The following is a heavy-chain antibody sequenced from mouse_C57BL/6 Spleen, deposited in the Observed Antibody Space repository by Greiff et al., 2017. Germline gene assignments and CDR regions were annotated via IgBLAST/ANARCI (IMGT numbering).Heavy chain of an antibody. V-gene: IGHV5-4*01. CDR2: ISDGGSYT. Sequence: EVNVVESGGGLVKPGGSLKLSCAASGFTFSSYAMSWVRQTPEKRLEWVATISDGGSYTYYPDNVKGRFPISRDNAKNNLYLQMSQLKSEDTAMYYCARDGDYYGSSYWFAYWGQGTLVTVSA. CDR1: GFTFSSYA. CDR3: ARDGDYYGSSYWFAY. D-gene: IGHD1-1*01. J-gene: IGHJ3*01.